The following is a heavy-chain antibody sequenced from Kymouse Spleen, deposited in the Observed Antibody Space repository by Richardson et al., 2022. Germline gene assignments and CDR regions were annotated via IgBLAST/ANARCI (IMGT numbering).Heavy chain of an antibody. V-gene: IGHV3-21*03. Sequence: EVQLVESGGGLVKPGGSLRLSCAASGFTFSSYSMNWVRQAPGKGLEWVSSISSSSSYIYYADSVKGRFTISRDNAKNSLYLQMNSLRAEDTAVYYCARGGLRYFDWYGMDVWGQGTTVTVSS. CDR3: ARGGLRYFDWYGMDV. J-gene: IGHJ6*02. CDR2: ISSSSSYI. CDR1: GFTFSSYS. D-gene: IGHD3-9*01.